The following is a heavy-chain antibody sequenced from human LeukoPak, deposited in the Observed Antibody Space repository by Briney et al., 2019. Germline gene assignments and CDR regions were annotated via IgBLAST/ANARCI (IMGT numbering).Heavy chain of an antibody. CDR1: GYTLTELS. CDR3: ATAPRVYDSSGYYDLYMDV. D-gene: IGHD3-22*01. J-gene: IGHJ6*03. V-gene: IGHV1-24*01. Sequence: ASVKVSCKVSGYTLTELSMHWVRQAPGKGLEWMGGFDPEDGETICAQKFQGRVTMTEDTSTDTAYMELSSLRSEDTAVYYCATAPRVYDSSGYYDLYMDVWGKGTTVTVSS. CDR2: FDPEDGET.